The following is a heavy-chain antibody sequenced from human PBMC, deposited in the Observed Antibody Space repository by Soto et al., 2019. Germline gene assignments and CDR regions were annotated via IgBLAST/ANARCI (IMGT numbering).Heavy chain of an antibody. CDR2: ISGSGGST. V-gene: IGHV3-23*01. Sequence: GGSLRLSCAASGFTFSSYAMSWVRQAPGKGLEWVSAISGSGGSTYYADSVKGRFTISRDNSKNTLYLQMNSLRAEDTAVYYCAKGDYYGSGTPNYMDVWGKGTTVTVSS. CDR3: AKGDYYGSGTPNYMDV. CDR1: GFTFSSYA. D-gene: IGHD3-10*01. J-gene: IGHJ6*03.